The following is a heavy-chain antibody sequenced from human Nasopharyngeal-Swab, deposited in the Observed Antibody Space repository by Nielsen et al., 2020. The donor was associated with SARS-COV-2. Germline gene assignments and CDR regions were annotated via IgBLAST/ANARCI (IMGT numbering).Heavy chain of an antibody. CDR3: ARGPTYYDFWSGYYRGGMDV. J-gene: IGHJ6*02. V-gene: IGHV1-8*02. CDR2: MNPNSGNT. Sequence: ASVKVSCKASGYTFTGYYMHWVRQAPGQGLEWMGWMNPNSGNTGYAQKFQGRVTMTRNTSISTAYMELSSLRSEDTAVYYCARGPTYYDFWSGYYRGGMDVWGQGTTVTVSS. CDR1: GYTFTGYY. D-gene: IGHD3-3*01.